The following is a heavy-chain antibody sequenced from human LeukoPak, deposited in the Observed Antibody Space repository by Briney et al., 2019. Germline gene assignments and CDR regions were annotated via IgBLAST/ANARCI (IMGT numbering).Heavy chain of an antibody. Sequence: GGSLRLSCAASGFTFDDYGMSWVRQAPGKGLEWVSSISGSGGSTYYADSVKGRFTISRDNSKNTLYLQMNSLRAEDTAVYYCAKDIIVDTGMGYFDYWGQGTLVTVSS. V-gene: IGHV3-23*01. CDR3: AKDIIVDTGMGYFDY. CDR2: ISGSGGST. J-gene: IGHJ4*02. D-gene: IGHD5-18*01. CDR1: GFTFDDYG.